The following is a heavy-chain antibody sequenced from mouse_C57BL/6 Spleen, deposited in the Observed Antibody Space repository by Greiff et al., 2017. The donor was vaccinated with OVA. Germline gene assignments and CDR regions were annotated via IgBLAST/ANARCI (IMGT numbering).Heavy chain of an antibody. Sequence: QVQLQQSGAELMKPGASVQLSCKATGYTFTGYWIEWVKQRPGHGLEWIGEILPGSGSTNYNGKFKGTATFTADTSSNTAYMKLSSLTTEDSAIYYCARSRYYGSSWYFDVWGTGTTVTVSS. CDR2: ILPGSGST. J-gene: IGHJ1*03. D-gene: IGHD1-1*01. V-gene: IGHV1-9*01. CDR1: GYTFTGYW. CDR3: ARSRYYGSSWYFDV.